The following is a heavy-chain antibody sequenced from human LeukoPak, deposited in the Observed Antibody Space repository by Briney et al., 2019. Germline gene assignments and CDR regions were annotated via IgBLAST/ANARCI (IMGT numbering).Heavy chain of an antibody. CDR2: INWNGGST. J-gene: IGHJ6*03. V-gene: IGHV3-20*04. Sequence: PGGSLRLSCAASGFTFDDYGMSWVRQAPGKELEWVSGINWNGGSTGYADSVKGRFTMSRDNAKNSLYLQMNSLRAEDTALYYCARGAAADLYYMDVWGKGTTVTVSS. D-gene: IGHD6-13*01. CDR3: ARGAAADLYYMDV. CDR1: GFTFDDYG.